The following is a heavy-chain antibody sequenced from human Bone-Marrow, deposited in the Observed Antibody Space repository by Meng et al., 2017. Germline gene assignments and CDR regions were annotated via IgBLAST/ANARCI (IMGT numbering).Heavy chain of an antibody. CDR3: ARDSETYGMGV. CDR1: GGSISSSSYY. J-gene: IGHJ6*02. V-gene: IGHV4-39*07. CDR2: IYYSGST. Sequence: GSLRLSCTVSGGSISSSSYYWGWIRQPPGKGLEWIGSIYYSGSTYYNPSLKSRVTISVDTSKNQFSLKLSSVTAADTAVYYCARDSETYGMGVWGQGTMVTVSS.